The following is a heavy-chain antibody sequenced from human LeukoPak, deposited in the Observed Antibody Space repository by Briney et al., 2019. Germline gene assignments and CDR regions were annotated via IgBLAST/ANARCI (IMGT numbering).Heavy chain of an antibody. Sequence: ASVKVSCKASGYTSTSYGISWVRQAPGQGLEWMGWISAYNGNTNYAQKLQGRVTMTTDTSTSTAYMELRSLRSDDTAVYYCARGRDIVVVPAAPDDAFDIWGQGTMVTVSS. D-gene: IGHD2-2*01. J-gene: IGHJ3*02. V-gene: IGHV1-18*01. CDR3: ARGRDIVVVPAAPDDAFDI. CDR2: ISAYNGNT. CDR1: GYTSTSYG.